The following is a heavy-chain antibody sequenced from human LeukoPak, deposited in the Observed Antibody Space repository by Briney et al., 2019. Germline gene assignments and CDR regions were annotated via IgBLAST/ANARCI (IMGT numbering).Heavy chain of an antibody. V-gene: IGHV4-39*07. CDR1: GASVCASGYF. D-gene: IGHD4/OR15-4a*01. CDR2: LHYSGST. CDR3: ARDWDGAFDFNTFDI. Sequence: SETLSLTCTVSGASVCASGYFWGWIRQPPGKGLEWIGTLHYSGSTYYNTSLRSRVTISVDTSKNQFSLKLNSVTSADTAIYYCARDWDGAFDFNTFDIWGLGTMVTVSS. J-gene: IGHJ3*02.